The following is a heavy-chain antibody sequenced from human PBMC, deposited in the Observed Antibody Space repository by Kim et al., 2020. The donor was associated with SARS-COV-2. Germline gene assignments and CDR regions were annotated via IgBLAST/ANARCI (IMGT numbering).Heavy chain of an antibody. J-gene: IGHJ5*02. CDR2: IYYSGST. D-gene: IGHD3-10*01. CDR1: GGSISSGGYY. CDR3: ARGGSGSYYANWFDP. V-gene: IGHV4-31*03. Sequence: SETLSLTCTVSGGSISSGGYYWSWIRQHPGKGLEWIGYIYYSGSTYYNPSLKSRVTISVDTSKNQFSLKLSSVTAADTAVYYCARGGSGSYYANWFDPWGQGTLVTVSS.